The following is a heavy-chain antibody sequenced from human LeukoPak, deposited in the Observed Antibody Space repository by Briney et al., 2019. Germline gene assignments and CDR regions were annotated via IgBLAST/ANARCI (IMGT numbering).Heavy chain of an antibody. D-gene: IGHD1-26*01. V-gene: IGHV1-18*01. J-gene: IGHJ4*02. CDR1: GYTFTSYA. CDR3: ARVVELNEWEPHY. Sequence: GASVKVSCKASGYTFTSYAMNWVRQAPGQGLEWMGWISPYNGNTKYAQKFQGRVTMTTDTSTSTGYLELRSLTSDDTAVYYCARVVELNEWEPHYWGQGTLVTVSS. CDR2: ISPYNGNT.